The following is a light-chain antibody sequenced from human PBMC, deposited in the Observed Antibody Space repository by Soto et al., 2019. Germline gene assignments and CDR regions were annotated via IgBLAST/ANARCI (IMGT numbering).Light chain of an antibody. CDR3: QQYGSSPWT. V-gene: IGKV3-20*01. CDR2: GAS. Sequence: EIVLTQSPGPLSLSPGERATLSCRASRSVSSSYLGWYQQKPGQAPRLLIYGASSRATGIPDRFSGSGSGTDFTLTVSRLEPEDFAVYYCQQYGSSPWTFGQGTKVEVK. J-gene: IGKJ1*01. CDR1: RSVSSSY.